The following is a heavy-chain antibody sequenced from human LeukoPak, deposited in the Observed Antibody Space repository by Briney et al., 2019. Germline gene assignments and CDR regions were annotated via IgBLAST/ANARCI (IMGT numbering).Heavy chain of an antibody. D-gene: IGHD1-26*01. CDR2: IYKSGSI. CDR3: ARLRGSYYSGSLDS. V-gene: IGHV4-61*02. CDR1: GGSIGSGSYY. Sequence: PSETLSLTCTVSGGSIGSGSYYWSWIRQPAGKGLEWIGRIYKSGSINYNPSLKSRVTLSVDTSKNQFSLNLTSVTAADTAVYYCARLRGSYYSGSLDSWGQGTLATVSS. J-gene: IGHJ4*02.